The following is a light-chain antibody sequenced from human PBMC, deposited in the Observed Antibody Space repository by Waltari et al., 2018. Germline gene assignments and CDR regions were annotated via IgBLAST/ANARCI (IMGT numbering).Light chain of an antibody. V-gene: IGLV1-44*01. J-gene: IGLJ3*02. CDR2: TNN. CDR3: ASWDDSLNGWV. CDR1: GSNIASNT. Sequence: QSVLTQPPSASGTPGQGVTISCSGSGSNIASNTVNWYQQLPGTAPKPLISTNNQWASGVPDRFSGSKSGTSASLAIRGLQSEDEATYYCASWDDSLNGWVFGGGTKLTVL.